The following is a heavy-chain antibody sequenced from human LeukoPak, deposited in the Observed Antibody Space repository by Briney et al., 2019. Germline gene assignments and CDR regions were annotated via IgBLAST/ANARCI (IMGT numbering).Heavy chain of an antibody. CDR3: AKDYVPHMDV. J-gene: IGHJ6*03. CDR1: GFTFDDYA. CDR2: ISWNSGSI. Sequence: GGSLRLSCAASGFTFDDYAMHWVRQAPGKGLERVSGISWNSGSIGYADSVKGRFTISRDNSKNTLYLQMNSLRAEDTAVYYSAKDYVPHMDVWGKGTTVTISS. D-gene: IGHD3-10*02. V-gene: IGHV3-9*01.